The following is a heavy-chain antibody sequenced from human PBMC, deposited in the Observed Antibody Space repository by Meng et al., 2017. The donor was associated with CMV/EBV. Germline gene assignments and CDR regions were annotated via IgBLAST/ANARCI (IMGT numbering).Heavy chain of an antibody. CDR3: AREGFDY. CDR1: GYHFTSNG. V-gene: IGHV1-18*01. CDR2: SSDYNGNT. J-gene: IGHJ4*02. Sequence: QCQLVQAGAAVKKPWAVVKVSCKAAGYHFTSNGISWVRQAPGQGLEWMGWSSDYNGNTNYAHKLQGRDTMTTDTSTSTAYMELRSLRSDDTAVYYCAREGFDYWGQGTLVTVSS.